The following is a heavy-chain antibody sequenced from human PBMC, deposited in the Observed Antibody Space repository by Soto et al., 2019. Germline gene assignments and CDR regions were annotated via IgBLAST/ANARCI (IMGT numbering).Heavy chain of an antibody. CDR1: GGSISSGDYY. D-gene: IGHD5-18*01. CDR3: ARVTAMVNYYYGMDV. J-gene: IGHJ6*01. V-gene: IGHV4-30-4*01. CDR2: IYYSGST. Sequence: QVQLQESGPGLVKPSQTLSLTCTVSGGSISSGDYYWGWIRQTPGKGLAWIGYIYYSGSTYYNPSLKSRVTISVDTSKNQFSLKLSSVTAADTAVYYCARVTAMVNYYYGMDVWGQGTTVTVSS.